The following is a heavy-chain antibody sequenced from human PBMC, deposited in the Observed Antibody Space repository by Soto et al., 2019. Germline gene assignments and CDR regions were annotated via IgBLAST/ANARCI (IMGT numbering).Heavy chain of an antibody. D-gene: IGHD3-22*01. Sequence: GESLKISCKGSGYSFTSYWISWVRQMPGKGLEWMGRIDPSDSYTNYSPSFQGHVTISADKSISTAYLQWSSLKASDTAMYYCAREYYDSSGYYPHYYGMDVWGQGTTVTVYS. CDR2: IDPSDSYT. J-gene: IGHJ6*02. CDR1: GYSFTSYW. CDR3: AREYYDSSGYYPHYYGMDV. V-gene: IGHV5-10-1*01.